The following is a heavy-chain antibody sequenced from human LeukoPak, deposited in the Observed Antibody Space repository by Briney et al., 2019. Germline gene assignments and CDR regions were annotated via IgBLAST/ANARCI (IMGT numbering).Heavy chain of an antibody. V-gene: IGHV3-7*03. CDR2: IKQDGSEK. CDR1: GFTFSSYW. CDR3: AALIIGRPFGY. Sequence: PGGSLRLSCAASGFTFSSYWMSWVRQAPGKGLEWVANIKQDGSEKYYVDSVKGRFTISRDSAKNSLDLQMNNLRAEDTAVYYCAALIIGRPFGYWGQGTLVIVSS. J-gene: IGHJ4*02. D-gene: IGHD1-26*01.